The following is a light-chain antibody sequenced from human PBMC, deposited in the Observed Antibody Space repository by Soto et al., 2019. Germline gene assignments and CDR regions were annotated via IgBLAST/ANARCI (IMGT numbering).Light chain of an antibody. V-gene: IGLV4-60*02. J-gene: IGLJ3*02. Sequence: QLVLTQSSCASASLGSSVKLTCTLSSGHSSYIIAWHQQQPGKAPRYLMKLEGSGSYNKGSGVPDRFSGSSSGADRYLTISNLQFEDEADYYCETWDSNTRVFGGGTKVTVL. CDR2: LEGSGSY. CDR3: ETWDSNTRV. CDR1: SGHSSYI.